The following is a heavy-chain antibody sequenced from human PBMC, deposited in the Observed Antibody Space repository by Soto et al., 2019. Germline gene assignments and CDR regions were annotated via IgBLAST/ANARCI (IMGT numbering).Heavy chain of an antibody. CDR3: ARGSWGGDGIDV. Sequence: PGGSLRLSCAASGFTFSTYTINWVRQAPGKGLEWVASISSSSRDIFYADSVKDRFTISRDNANSSVDLQMNSLRVGDTAIYYCARGSWGGDGIDVWGHGTTVTVSS. CDR2: ISSSSRDI. D-gene: IGHD3-16*01. V-gene: IGHV3-21*01. CDR1: GFTFSTYT. J-gene: IGHJ6*02.